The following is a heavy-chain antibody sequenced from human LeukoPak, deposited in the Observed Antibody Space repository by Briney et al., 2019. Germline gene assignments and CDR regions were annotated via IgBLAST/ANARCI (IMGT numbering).Heavy chain of an antibody. Sequence: GTSVKVSCKASGGTFSSYAISWVRQAPGQGLEWMGGIIPIFGTANYAQKFQGRVTITADESTSTAYMELSSLRSEDTAVYYCAAGTYDSSGIIDYWGQGTLVTVSS. CDR1: GGTFSSYA. J-gene: IGHJ4*02. V-gene: IGHV1-69*01. D-gene: IGHD3-22*01. CDR3: AAGTYDSSGIIDY. CDR2: IIPIFGTA.